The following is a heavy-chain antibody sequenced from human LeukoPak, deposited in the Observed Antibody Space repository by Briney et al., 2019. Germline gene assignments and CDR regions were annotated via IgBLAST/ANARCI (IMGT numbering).Heavy chain of an antibody. CDR1: GFTFSSYG. Sequence: GGSLRLSCAASGFTFSSYGMSWVRQAPGKGLEWVSTISGGGFSTNFADSVKGRFIISRDNSKNTLYLQMNSLRVEDTAVYYCAKAPRSVTTFDYWGQGTLVTVSS. CDR2: ISGGGFST. D-gene: IGHD4-17*01. V-gene: IGHV3-23*01. CDR3: AKAPRSVTTFDY. J-gene: IGHJ4*02.